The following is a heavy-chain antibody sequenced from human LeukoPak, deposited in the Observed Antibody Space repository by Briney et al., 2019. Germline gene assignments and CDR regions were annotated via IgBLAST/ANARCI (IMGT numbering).Heavy chain of an antibody. D-gene: IGHD6-19*01. CDR2: ISGSGGNT. CDR3: AKDRIYSSGWSSFDY. CDR1: GLTFSSHD. V-gene: IGHV3-23*01. J-gene: IGHJ4*02. Sequence: GGSLRLSCAVSGLTFSSHDMNWVRQAPGKGLEWVSGISGSGGNTYYADSVKGRFTISRDNSKNTLYLQMNSLRAQDTAIYFCAKDRIYSSGWSSFDYWGQGTLVTVSS.